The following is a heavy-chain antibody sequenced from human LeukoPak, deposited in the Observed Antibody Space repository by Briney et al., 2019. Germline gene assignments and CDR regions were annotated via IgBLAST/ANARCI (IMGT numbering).Heavy chain of an antibody. J-gene: IGHJ4*02. CDR2: ISGRGDAT. CDR3: ARGGLNRYDY. Sequence: GGSLRLSCEASGFTFNSYGMSWVRQAPGKGLEWVSAISGRGDATQYADSVRGRFTLSRDNSKNTLCLQMNSLRAEDTALYYCARGGLNRYDYWGQGTLVSVSS. D-gene: IGHD3-16*01. CDR1: GFTFNSYG. V-gene: IGHV3-23*01.